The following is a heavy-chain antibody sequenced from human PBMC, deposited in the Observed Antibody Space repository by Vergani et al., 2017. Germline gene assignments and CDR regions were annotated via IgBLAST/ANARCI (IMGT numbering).Heavy chain of an antibody. CDR3: ARDVSEGSYLGYFQH. V-gene: IGHV4-59*12. Sequence: QVQLQESGPGLVKPSETLSLTCTVSGGSISSYYWSWIRQPPGKGLEWIGEINHSGSTNYNPSLKSRVTISVDTSKNQFSLKLSSVTAADTAVYYCARDVSEGSYLGYFQHWGQGTLVTVSS. CDR1: GGSISSYY. D-gene: IGHD1-26*01. CDR2: INHSGST. J-gene: IGHJ1*01.